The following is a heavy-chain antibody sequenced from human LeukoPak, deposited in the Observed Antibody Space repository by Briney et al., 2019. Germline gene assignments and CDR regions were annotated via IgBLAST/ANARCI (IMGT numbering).Heavy chain of an antibody. V-gene: IGHV3-74*01. D-gene: IGHD6-19*01. J-gene: IGHJ4*02. CDR2: INSDGSIT. Sequence: PGGSLRLSCAASGFTFSNHWMHWVRQVPGKGLVWVSRINSDGSITTYADSAQGRFTISRDNAKNTLYLQMNSLRAEDTAVYYCARLRAGDYFDYWGQGTLVTASS. CDR1: GFTFSNHW. CDR3: ARLRAGDYFDY.